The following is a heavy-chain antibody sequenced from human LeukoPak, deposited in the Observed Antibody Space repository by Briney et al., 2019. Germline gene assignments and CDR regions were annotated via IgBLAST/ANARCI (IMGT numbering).Heavy chain of an antibody. CDR2: FYYSGST. V-gene: IGHV4-39*01. J-gene: IGHJ3*02. D-gene: IGHD3-22*01. CDR1: GGSISVSYY. CDR3: ARHSPYYYDSSGYYWLGAFDI. Sequence: SETLSLTCTVSGGSISVSYYWGWIRQPPGKGLEWIGSFYYSGSTYYNPSLKSRVTISVDTSKNQFSLKLSSVTAADTAVYYCARHSPYYYDSSGYYWLGAFDIWGQGTMVTVSS.